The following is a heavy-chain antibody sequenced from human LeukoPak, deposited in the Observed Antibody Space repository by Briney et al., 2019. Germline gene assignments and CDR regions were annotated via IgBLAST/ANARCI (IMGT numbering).Heavy chain of an antibody. J-gene: IGHJ4*02. CDR1: GFTFSSYA. CDR2: SSGSTGAP. CDR3: ARRVMGAVGFLDY. V-gene: IGHV3-23*01. Sequence: GGSLRLSCAASGFTFSSYAMSWVRQSLAKGLERVSSSGSTGAPYYADSVKGRFTISRDNSENTLYLQMNSLRAEDTAVYYCARRVMGAVGFLDYWGQGALVTVSS. D-gene: IGHD6-13*01.